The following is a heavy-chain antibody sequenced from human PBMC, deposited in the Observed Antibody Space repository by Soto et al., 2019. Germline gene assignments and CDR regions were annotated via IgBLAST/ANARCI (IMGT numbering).Heavy chain of an antibody. J-gene: IGHJ4*02. D-gene: IGHD2-15*01. CDR3: ASCIGYCSGGSRYYFDY. CDR1: GGSISSYY. CDR2: IYYSGST. V-gene: IGHV4-59*08. Sequence: PSETLSLTCTVSGGSISSYYWSWIRQPPGKGLEWIGYIYYSGSTNYNPSIKSRVTISVDTSKNQFSLKLSSVTAADTAVYYCASCIGYCSGGSRYYFDYWGQGTLVTVSS.